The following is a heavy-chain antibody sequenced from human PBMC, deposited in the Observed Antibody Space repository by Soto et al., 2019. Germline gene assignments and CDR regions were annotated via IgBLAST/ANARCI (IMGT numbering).Heavy chain of an antibody. CDR1: SGSISSSNW. CDR2: IYHSGST. J-gene: IGHJ5*02. D-gene: IGHD3-16*02. Sequence: QVQLQESGPGLVKPSGTLSLTCAVSSGSISSSNWWSWVRQPPGKGLEWIGEIYHSGSTNYNPSLKSRVTISVDKSKIQFSLKLSSVTAADTAVYYCAREVPYYDYIWGSYRYNWFDPWGQGTLVTVSS. V-gene: IGHV4-4*02. CDR3: AREVPYYDYIWGSYRYNWFDP.